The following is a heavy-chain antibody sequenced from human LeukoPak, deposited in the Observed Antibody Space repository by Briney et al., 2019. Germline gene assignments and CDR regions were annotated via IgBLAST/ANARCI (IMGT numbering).Heavy chain of an antibody. V-gene: IGHV4-34*01. CDR3: ARDRYCSGGSCYSCGHDY. J-gene: IGHJ4*02. D-gene: IGHD2-15*01. CDR1: GGSFSGYY. CDR2: INPSGST. Sequence: SETLSLTCAVYGGSFSGYYWSWLRQPPGKGVEWVGEINPSGSTNYNPSLQSRVTISVDPSQTQFSLKLSSVTAADTAVYYCARDRYCSGGSCYSCGHDYWGQGTLVTVSS.